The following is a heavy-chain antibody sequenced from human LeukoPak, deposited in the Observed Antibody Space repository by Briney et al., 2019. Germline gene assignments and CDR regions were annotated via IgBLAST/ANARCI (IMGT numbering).Heavy chain of an antibody. CDR1: GFTVSSNY. J-gene: IGHJ1*01. V-gene: IGHV3-53*01. CDR3: ATYSSLNRREFQY. Sequence: GGSLRLSCAASGFTVSSNYMSWVRQAPGKGLEWVSVIYSGGSTYYADSVKGRFTISRDNAKNSLYLQMNSLRAEDTAVYYCATYSSLNRREFQYWGQGTLLTVSS. D-gene: IGHD3-22*01. CDR2: IYSGGST.